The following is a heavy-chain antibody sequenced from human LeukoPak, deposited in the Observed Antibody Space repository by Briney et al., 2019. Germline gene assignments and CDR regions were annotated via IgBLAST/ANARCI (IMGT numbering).Heavy chain of an antibody. CDR1: GFTFSSYS. CDR2: ISCSSTYI. CDR3: ARDLTTVTTAVFAY. Sequence: PGGSLRLSCAASGFTFSSYSMNWVRQAPGKGLEWVSSISCSSTYIYYADSVKGRFTISRDKAKNSLYLQMNSLRAEDTAVYYCARDLTTVTTAVFAYWGQGTLVTVSS. V-gene: IGHV3-21*06. J-gene: IGHJ4*02. D-gene: IGHD4-11*01.